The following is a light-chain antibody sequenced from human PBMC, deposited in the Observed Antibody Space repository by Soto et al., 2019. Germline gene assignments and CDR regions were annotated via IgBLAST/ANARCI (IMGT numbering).Light chain of an antibody. CDR1: SSDVGGYNY. V-gene: IGLV2-8*01. Sequence: QSALTQPPSASGSPGQSVTISCTGTSSDVGGYNYVSWYQQHPGKAPKLMIYEVSKRPSGVPDRFSGSKSGNTASLTVSGLRSEDEADYYCAAWDDSLSAWVFGGGTKLTVL. CDR2: EVS. CDR3: AAWDDSLSAWV. J-gene: IGLJ3*02.